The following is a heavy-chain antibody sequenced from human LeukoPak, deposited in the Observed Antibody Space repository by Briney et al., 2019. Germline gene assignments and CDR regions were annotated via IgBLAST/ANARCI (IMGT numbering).Heavy chain of an antibody. CDR2: IYYSGST. V-gene: IGHV4-39*07. Sequence: SETLSLTCTVSGGSISSSSYYWGWIRQPPGKGLERIGSIYYSGSTYYNPSLKSRVTISVDTSKNQFSLKLSSVTAADTAVYYCARAGITGTTSHFYYWGQGTLVTVSS. CDR1: GGSISSSSYY. CDR3: ARAGITGTTSHFYY. D-gene: IGHD1-7*01. J-gene: IGHJ4*02.